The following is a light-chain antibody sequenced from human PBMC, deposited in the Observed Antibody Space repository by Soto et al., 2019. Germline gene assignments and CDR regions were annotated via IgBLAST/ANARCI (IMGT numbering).Light chain of an antibody. CDR3: QQYYSYPRT. V-gene: IGKV1-8*01. CDR1: RGISSY. Sequence: IRMTQSPSSLSASTGDRVTITCRASRGISSYLAWYQQKPGKAPKLLIYAASTLQSGVPSRFSGSGSGTDFTLTISCLQSEDFATYYCQQYYSYPRTFGQGTKVDIK. CDR2: AAS. J-gene: IGKJ1*01.